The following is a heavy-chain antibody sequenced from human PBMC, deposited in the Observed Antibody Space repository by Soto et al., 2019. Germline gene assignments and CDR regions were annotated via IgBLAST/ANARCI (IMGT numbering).Heavy chain of an antibody. J-gene: IGHJ4*02. CDR1: GGSISSSSYH. Sequence: QLQLQESGPGLVKPSETLSLTCIVSGGSISSSSYHWGWIRQPPGKGLEWIGSIYYSGSTFYNPSLKSRITLSVDTSKNHFSLKLSFVTAADTAVYYCARIYRASVDYWGQGTLVTVSS. V-gene: IGHV4-39*02. CDR2: IYYSGST. CDR3: ARIYRASVDY.